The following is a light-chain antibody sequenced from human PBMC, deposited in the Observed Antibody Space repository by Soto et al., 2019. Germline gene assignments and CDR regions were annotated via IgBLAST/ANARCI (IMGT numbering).Light chain of an antibody. CDR1: QGISSY. CDR2: AAS. V-gene: IGKV1-8*01. CDR3: QQYYSYPHA. J-gene: IGKJ2*01. Sequence: AIRMTQSPSSFSASTGDRVTITCRASQGISSYLAWYQQKPVKAPKLLIYAASTLQSGFPSRFSGSGSGTDFTLTISCLQSEDFATYYCQQYYSYPHAFGQGTKLEIK.